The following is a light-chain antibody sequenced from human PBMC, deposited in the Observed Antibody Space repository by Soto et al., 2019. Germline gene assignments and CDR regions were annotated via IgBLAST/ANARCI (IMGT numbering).Light chain of an antibody. V-gene: IGKV1-5*03. J-gene: IGKJ1*01. CDR1: QSITSW. Sequence: DIQMTQSPSTLSASVGDRVTITCRASQSITSWLAWYQQKPGKAPKLLIYKASNLESGVPSRFSGSGSGTEFSLTITSLQPDDFATYYCQHYINSPWTFGQGTKVEV. CDR2: KAS. CDR3: QHYINSPWT.